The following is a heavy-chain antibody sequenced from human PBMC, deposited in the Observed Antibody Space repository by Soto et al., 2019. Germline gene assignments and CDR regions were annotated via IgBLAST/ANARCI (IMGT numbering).Heavy chain of an antibody. J-gene: IGHJ4*02. Sequence: GGSLRLSCAASGFTFSSYWMSWVRQAPGKGLEWVANIKQDGSEKYYVDSVKGRFTISRDNAKNSLYLQMNSLRAEDTAVYYCAGDPSNDIVATIYYFDYWGQGTLVTVSS. CDR2: IKQDGSEK. V-gene: IGHV3-7*01. CDR3: AGDPSNDIVATIYYFDY. D-gene: IGHD5-12*01. CDR1: GFTFSSYW.